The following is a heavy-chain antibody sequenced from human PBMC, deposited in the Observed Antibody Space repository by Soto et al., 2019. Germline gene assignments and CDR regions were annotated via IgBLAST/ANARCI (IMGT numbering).Heavy chain of an antibody. D-gene: IGHD6-13*01. J-gene: IGHJ6*02. CDR1: GYTFTNYD. V-gene: IGHV1-2*04. CDR3: ARATRVAAGAMDV. Sequence: ASVKVSCKASGYTFTNYDINWVRQAPGQGLEWMGWINPNSGGTNYAQKFQGWVTMTRDTSISTAYMELSRLRSDDTAVYYCARATRVAAGAMDVWGQGTTVTVSS. CDR2: INPNSGGT.